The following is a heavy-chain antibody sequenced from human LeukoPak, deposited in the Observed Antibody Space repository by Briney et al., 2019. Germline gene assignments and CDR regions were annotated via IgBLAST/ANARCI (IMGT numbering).Heavy chain of an antibody. CDR1: TFTFNLYS. Sequence: GGSLRLSCAASTFTFNLYSMNWVRQSPGKGLEWVSYISGSGTTIFYADSVKGRFTVSRDNAKNSLYLQMNSLRGDDTAVYYCARDQKCSANGGNCNSDAFDVWGQATMVTVSS. D-gene: IGHD2-15*01. CDR2: ISGSGTTI. CDR3: ARDQKCSANGGNCNSDAFDV. V-gene: IGHV3-48*01. J-gene: IGHJ3*01.